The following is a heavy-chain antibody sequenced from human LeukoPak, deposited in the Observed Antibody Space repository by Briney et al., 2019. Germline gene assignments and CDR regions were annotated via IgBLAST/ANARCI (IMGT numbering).Heavy chain of an antibody. V-gene: IGHV1-69*05. CDR3: ARVYCGGDCLNCYYYFMDV. Sequence: SVKVSCKASGGTFSSNAISWVRQAPGQGLEWMGGIMPVFGATNYAQKFQGRVTITTDGSTTTTYMELSSLRSEDTAVYYCARVYCGGDCLNCYYYFMDVWGKGTTVTVS. J-gene: IGHJ6*03. CDR2: IMPVFGAT. D-gene: IGHD2-21*01. CDR1: GGTFSSNA.